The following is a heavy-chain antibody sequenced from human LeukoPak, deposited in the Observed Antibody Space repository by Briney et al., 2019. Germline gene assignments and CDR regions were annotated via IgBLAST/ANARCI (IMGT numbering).Heavy chain of an antibody. CDR3: AKGPPYYDSSGYYSPFDY. J-gene: IGHJ4*02. CDR2: ISSSGDIT. Sequence: GGSLRLSCAASGFTFSTYAMGWVRQAPGKGLEWVSSISSSGDITYYADSVKGRFTISGDNSKNTLYLQMNSLRAEDTAVYNCAKGPPYYDSSGYYSPFDYWGQGTLVTVSS. CDR1: GFTFSTYA. D-gene: IGHD3-22*01. V-gene: IGHV3-23*01.